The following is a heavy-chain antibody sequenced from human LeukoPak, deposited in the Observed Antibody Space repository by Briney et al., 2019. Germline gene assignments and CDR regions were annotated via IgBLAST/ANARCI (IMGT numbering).Heavy chain of an antibody. J-gene: IGHJ5*02. D-gene: IGHD3-10*01. Sequence: PSQTLSLTCTVSGGSISSGDYYWSWIRQPPGKGLEWIGYIYYSGSTYYNPSLKSRVTISVDKSKNQFSLELSSVTAADTAVYYCARDSMMVRGVIRWFDPWGQGTLVTVSS. CDR1: GGSISSGDYY. CDR2: IYYSGST. V-gene: IGHV4-30-4*01. CDR3: ARDSMMVRGVIRWFDP.